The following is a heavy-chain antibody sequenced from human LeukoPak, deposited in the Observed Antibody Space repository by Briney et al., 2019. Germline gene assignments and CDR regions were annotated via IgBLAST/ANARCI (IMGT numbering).Heavy chain of an antibody. Sequence: SETLSLTCTVSGDSISSYYWSWIRQPAGKGLEWIGRIYTSGSTNYNPSLKSRVTMSVDTSKNQFSLKLSSVTAADTAVYYRAREYYDFWSGYFRWFDPWGQGTLVTVSS. J-gene: IGHJ5*02. CDR3: AREYYDFWSGYFRWFDP. V-gene: IGHV4-4*07. D-gene: IGHD3-3*01. CDR2: IYTSGST. CDR1: GDSISSYY.